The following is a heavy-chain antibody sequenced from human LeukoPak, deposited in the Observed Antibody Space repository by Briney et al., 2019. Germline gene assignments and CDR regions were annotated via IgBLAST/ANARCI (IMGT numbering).Heavy chain of an antibody. Sequence: SETLSLTCTVSGGSISSSSYYWGWIRQPPGQGLEWIGNIYYTGSTYYNPSLKSRVTISADTSRNQFSLKLSSVTAADTAVYYCARRLPGVFFDCWGQGTLVTVSS. D-gene: IGHD3-10*01. J-gene: IGHJ4*02. CDR2: IYYTGST. V-gene: IGHV4-39*01. CDR1: GGSISSSSYY. CDR3: ARRLPGVFFDC.